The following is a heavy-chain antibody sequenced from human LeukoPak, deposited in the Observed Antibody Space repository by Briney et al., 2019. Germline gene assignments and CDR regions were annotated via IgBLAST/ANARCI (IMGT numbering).Heavy chain of an antibody. CDR1: GYTFTGHY. CDR3: ARDAESLITLNRGVIVNWFDP. V-gene: IGHV1-2*02. J-gene: IGHJ5*02. D-gene: IGHD3-10*01. Sequence: ASVKVSCKASGYTFTGHYMHWVRQAPGQEPEWMGWINPNNGGTRYAQKFQGRVTMTRDTSISTAYMELTRLSSDDPAVYYCARDAESLITLNRGVIVNWFDPWGQGTLVTVSS. CDR2: INPNNGGT.